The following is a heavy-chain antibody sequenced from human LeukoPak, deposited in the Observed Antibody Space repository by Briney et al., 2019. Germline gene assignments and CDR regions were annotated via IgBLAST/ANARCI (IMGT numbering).Heavy chain of an antibody. CDR1: GFTLSSYW. CDR2: IKQDGSEK. V-gene: IGHV3-7*01. J-gene: IGHJ5*02. D-gene: IGHD3-10*01. Sequence: GGSLRLSCAASGFTLSSYWMSWVRQAPGKGLEWVANIKQDGSEKYYVDSVKGRFTISRDNAKNSLYLQMNSLRAEDTAVHYCARVVRFGESPQDNWFDPWGQGTLVTVSS. CDR3: ARVVRFGESPQDNWFDP.